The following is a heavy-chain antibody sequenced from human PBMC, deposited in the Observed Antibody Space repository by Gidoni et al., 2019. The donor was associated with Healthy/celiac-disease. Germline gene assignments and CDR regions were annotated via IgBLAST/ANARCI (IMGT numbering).Heavy chain of an antibody. CDR2: ISYDGSNK. Sequence: QVQLVESGGGVVQPGRSLRLSCAASGFTFSSYGMHWVRQAPGKGLEWVAVISYDGSNKYYADSVKGRFTISRDNSKNTLYLQMNSLRAEDTAVYYCAQSGRITMVRGPIDYYYYGMDVWGQGTTVTVSS. J-gene: IGHJ6*02. D-gene: IGHD3-10*01. V-gene: IGHV3-30*03. CDR3: AQSGRITMVRGPIDYYYYGMDV. CDR1: GFTFSSYG.